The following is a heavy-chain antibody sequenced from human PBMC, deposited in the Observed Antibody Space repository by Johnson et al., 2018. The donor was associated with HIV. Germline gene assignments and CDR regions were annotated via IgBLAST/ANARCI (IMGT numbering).Heavy chain of an antibody. D-gene: IGHD1-26*01. Sequence: VQLVESGGGAVQPGRSLRLSCAASGFTFDDYGMSWVRQAPGKGLEWVSGINWNGGSTGYADSVKGRFTISRDNAKNSLYLQMNSLRAEDTALYYCAIQQWGLGSHDAFDIWGQGTMVTVSS. V-gene: IGHV3-20*04. CDR3: AIQQWGLGSHDAFDI. J-gene: IGHJ3*02. CDR2: INWNGGST. CDR1: GFTFDDYG.